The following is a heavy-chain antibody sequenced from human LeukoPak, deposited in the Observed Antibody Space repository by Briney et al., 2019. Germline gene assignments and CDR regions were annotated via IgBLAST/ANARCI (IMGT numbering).Heavy chain of an antibody. J-gene: IGHJ4*02. CDR3: ARASGTELLR. CDR2: IYYTGST. CDR1: GGSISSYS. D-gene: IGHD1-26*01. V-gene: IGHV4-59*01. Sequence: SETLSLTCSVSGGSISSYSWTWIRQPPGKGLEWIGYIYYTGSTNYNPSLKSRVTISVDTSKNQFSLKLSSVTAADTAVYYCARASGTELLRWGQGTLVTVS.